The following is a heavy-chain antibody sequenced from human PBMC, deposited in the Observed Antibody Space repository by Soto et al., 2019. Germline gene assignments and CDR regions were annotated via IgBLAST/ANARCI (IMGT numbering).Heavy chain of an antibody. CDR1: GFTFSNYA. J-gene: IGHJ4*02. V-gene: IGHV3-30*04. Sequence: QVQLVESGGGVVQPGRSLRLSCAASGFTFSNYAMQWVRQAPGKGLEWVAVIPNDGRNENYADSVKGRFTVSRDNSKNTMYLQMDRLRPEDTAVYYCARDGEPAYSYGGYLFDYWGQGTLVTVS. CDR3: ARDGEPAYSYGGYLFDY. CDR2: IPNDGRNE. D-gene: IGHD5-18*01.